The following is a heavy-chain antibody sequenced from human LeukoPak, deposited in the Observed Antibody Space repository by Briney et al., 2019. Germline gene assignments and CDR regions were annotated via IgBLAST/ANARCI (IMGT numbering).Heavy chain of an antibody. CDR3: ARDLVGATVPD. J-gene: IGHJ4*02. D-gene: IGHD1-26*01. Sequence: GSLRLSCAASGFSVSNNFMTWVRQAPGKGLEWVSVIHIGGDTYYADSVKGRFTISRDNSKNTLYLQMNSLRVEDTAVYYSARDLVGATVPDWGQGTLVTVSS. V-gene: IGHV3-53*01. CDR2: IHIGGDT. CDR1: GFSVSNNF.